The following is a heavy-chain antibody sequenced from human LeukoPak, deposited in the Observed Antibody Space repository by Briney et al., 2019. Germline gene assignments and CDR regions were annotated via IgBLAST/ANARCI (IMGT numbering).Heavy chain of an antibody. Sequence: ASVKAAWMVSGYTLTALSMHWERQAPGKGLEWMGGFDPEDGETIYAQKFQGRVTMTEDTSTDTAYMELSSLRSEDTAVYYCATSPPSRYNWFVPWGQGTLVTVSS. D-gene: IGHD2/OR15-2a*01. CDR1: GYTLTALS. CDR3: ATSPPSRYNWFVP. V-gene: IGHV1-24*01. CDR2: FDPEDGET. J-gene: IGHJ5*02.